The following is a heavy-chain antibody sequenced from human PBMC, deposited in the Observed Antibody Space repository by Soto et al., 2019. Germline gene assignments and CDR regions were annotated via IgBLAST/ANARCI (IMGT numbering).Heavy chain of an antibody. D-gene: IGHD3-22*01. CDR1: GGSITSGAYY. Sequence: SETLTLTCAGSGGSITSGAYYWTWILQHPGKGLEWIAYIHYSGRTYYNPSLKSRVTISVDTSNNQFSLKLSSVTAADTAVYYCARYYFDSSGYSNWFDPWGQGNLVTVSS. CDR3: ARYYFDSSGYSNWFDP. J-gene: IGHJ5*02. V-gene: IGHV4-31*11. CDR2: IHYSGRT.